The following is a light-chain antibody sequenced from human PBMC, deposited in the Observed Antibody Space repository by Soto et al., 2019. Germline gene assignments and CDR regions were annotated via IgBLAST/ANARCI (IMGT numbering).Light chain of an antibody. V-gene: IGLV2-14*02. CDR1: ISDIGTYNL. CDR2: EGS. CDR3: NSYSRGTTLRV. Sequence: QSALTQPASVSGSPGQSITISCTGSISDIGTYNLVSWFQQHPGKAPKLIIYEGSKRPSGVSNRFSGSKSGDTASLTIAGLQAEDEADYYCNSYSRGTTLRVFGTGTKVTVL. J-gene: IGLJ1*01.